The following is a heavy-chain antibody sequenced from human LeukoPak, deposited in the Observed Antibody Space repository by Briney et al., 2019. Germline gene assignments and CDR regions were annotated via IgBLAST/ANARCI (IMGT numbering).Heavy chain of an antibody. Sequence: GGSLRLSCAASGFTFSSYWMSWVRQAPGKGLEWVAVISYDGSNKYYADSVKGRFTISRDNSKNTLYLQMNSLRAEDTAVYYCARSRDGYNLDYWGQGTLITVSS. CDR1: GFTFSSYW. CDR3: ARSRDGYNLDY. V-gene: IGHV3-30-3*01. J-gene: IGHJ4*02. CDR2: ISYDGSNK. D-gene: IGHD5-24*01.